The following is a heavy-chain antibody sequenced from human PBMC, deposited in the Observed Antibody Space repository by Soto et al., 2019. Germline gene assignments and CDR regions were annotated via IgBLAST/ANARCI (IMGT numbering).Heavy chain of an antibody. CDR3: ARIGSLPDYYYGMDV. Sequence: LRLSCAASGFTFSSYWMSWVRQAPGKGLEWVANIKQDGSEKYYVDSVKGRFTISRDNAKNSLYLQMNSLRAEDTAVYYCARIGSLPDYYYGMDVWGQGTTVTVSS. CDR2: IKQDGSEK. J-gene: IGHJ6*02. V-gene: IGHV3-7*01. CDR1: GFTFSSYW. D-gene: IGHD3-10*01.